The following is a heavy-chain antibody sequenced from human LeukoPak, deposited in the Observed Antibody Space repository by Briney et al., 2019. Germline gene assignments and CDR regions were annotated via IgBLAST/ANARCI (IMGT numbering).Heavy chain of an antibody. Sequence: SETLSLTCTVSGGSISSSSYYWGWIRQPPGKGLEWIGSIYYSGSTYYNPSLKSRVTISVDTSKNQFSLKLSSVTAADTAVYYCARLYSSGWYGYYFDYWGQGTLVTVSS. CDR3: ARLYSSGWYGYYFDY. CDR2: IYYSGST. V-gene: IGHV4-39*01. J-gene: IGHJ4*02. D-gene: IGHD6-19*01. CDR1: GGSISSSSYY.